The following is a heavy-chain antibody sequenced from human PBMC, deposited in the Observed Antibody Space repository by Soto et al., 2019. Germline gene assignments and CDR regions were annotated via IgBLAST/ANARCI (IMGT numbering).Heavy chain of an antibody. V-gene: IGHV3-11*01. CDR2: ISSSGRTI. CDR3: ARNSEHVDS. J-gene: IGHJ4*02. D-gene: IGHD6-13*01. Sequence: PGGSLRLSCAASGFTLSDYYMSWIRQAPGKGLEWISYISSSGRTIYYADSAKGRFTISRDNAKNSLYLQLNSLRAEDTAVYYCARNSEHVDSWGQGVLVTVSS. CDR1: GFTLSDYY.